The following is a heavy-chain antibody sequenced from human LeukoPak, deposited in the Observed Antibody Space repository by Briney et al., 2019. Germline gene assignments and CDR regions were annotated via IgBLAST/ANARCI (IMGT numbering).Heavy chain of an antibody. D-gene: IGHD3-3*01. V-gene: IGHV1-69*04. CDR1: GGTFSSYA. CDR2: IIPILGIA. CDR3: ARAMSSRVVAWGDYCMDV. J-gene: IGHJ6*02. Sequence: ASVKVSCKASGGTFSSYAISWVRQAPGQVLEWMGRIIPILGIANYAQKFQGRVTITADKSTSTAYMELSSLRSEDTAVYYCARAMSSRVVAWGDYCMDVWGQGTTVTVSS.